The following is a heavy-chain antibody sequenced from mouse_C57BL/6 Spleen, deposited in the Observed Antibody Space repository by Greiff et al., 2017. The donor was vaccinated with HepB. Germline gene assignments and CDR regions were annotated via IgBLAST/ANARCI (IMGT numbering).Heavy chain of an antibody. Sequence: EVKLMESGGGLVQPKGSLKLSCAASGFSFNTYAMNWVRQAPGKGLEWVARIRSKSNNYATYYADSVKDRFTISRDDSESMLYLQMNNLKTEDTAMYYCVRHRVAMDYWGQGTSVTVSS. V-gene: IGHV10-1*01. CDR1: GFSFNTYA. CDR3: VRHRVAMDY. J-gene: IGHJ4*01. CDR2: IRSKSNNYAT.